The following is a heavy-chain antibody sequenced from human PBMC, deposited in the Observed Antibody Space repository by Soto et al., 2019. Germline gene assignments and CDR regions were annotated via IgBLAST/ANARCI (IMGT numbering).Heavy chain of an antibody. J-gene: IGHJ6*02. CDR3: ARVYFSSTSCYGVYYGMCV. CDR2: IDPSDSYT. D-gene: IGHD2-2*01. CDR1: RSCPTHYR. V-gene: IGHV5-10-1*01. Sequence: SDQSSRSCPTHYRNSWVREMPGKGLEWMGRIDPSDSYTNYRPSFQGHVTISADKSISTAYLQWSSLKASDTDMCYCARVYFSSTSCYGVYYGMCVWVQGTTVTVSS.